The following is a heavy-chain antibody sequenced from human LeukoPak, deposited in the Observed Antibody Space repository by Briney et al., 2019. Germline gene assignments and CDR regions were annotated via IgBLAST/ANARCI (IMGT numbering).Heavy chain of an antibody. CDR1: GYTFTSYA. V-gene: IGHV1-3*01. CDR3: AREAGGHYYYDSSGYHY. CDR2: INAGNGNT. Sequence: ASVKVSCKASGYTFTSYAMHWVRQAPGQRLEWMGWINAGNGNTKYSQKFQGRVTITRDTSASTAYMELSSLRSEDTAVYYCAREAGGHYYYDSSGYHYWGQGTLVTVSS. J-gene: IGHJ4*02. D-gene: IGHD3-22*01.